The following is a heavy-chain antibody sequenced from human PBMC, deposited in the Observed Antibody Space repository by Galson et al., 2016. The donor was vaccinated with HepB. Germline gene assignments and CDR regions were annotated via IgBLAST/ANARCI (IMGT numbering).Heavy chain of an antibody. D-gene: IGHD6-19*01. J-gene: IGHJ5*02. CDR3: ARGRWTSGRPGGWFDP. CDR2: TFYRSKWFT. CDR1: RDSVSSNSAS. V-gene: IGHV6-1*01. Sequence: CAISRDSVSSNSASWGWPRQSPSSGLDWPGRTFYRSKWFTDYAPSVRRRITFSPDPAQDQFSLHLNSVTSEDTAVYFCARGRWTSGRPGGWFDPWGQGTPVTVSS.